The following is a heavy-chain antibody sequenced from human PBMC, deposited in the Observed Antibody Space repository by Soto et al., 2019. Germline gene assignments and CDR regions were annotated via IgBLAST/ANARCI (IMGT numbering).Heavy chain of an antibody. CDR1: TFTLSTYG. J-gene: IGHJ6*02. Sequence: QVQLVESGGGVVQPGRSLRLSCAASTFTLSTYGMHWVRQAPGKGLEWVAVISYDGNNKYYADYVKGRLTISRENSRNTLSLHMNSLTTEDTADYYCARGAEYQVLSRDYFYGMDVWGQGIMVTVSS. V-gene: IGHV3-30*03. D-gene: IGHD2-2*01. CDR3: ARGAEYQVLSRDYFYGMDV. CDR2: ISYDGNNK.